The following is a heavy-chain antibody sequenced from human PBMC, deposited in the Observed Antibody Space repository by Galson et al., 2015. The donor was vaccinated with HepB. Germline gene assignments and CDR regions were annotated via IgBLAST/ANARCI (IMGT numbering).Heavy chain of an antibody. CDR1: GFTFSTYW. V-gene: IGHV3-74*01. D-gene: IGHD2-8*01. CDR2: MNSDGSRS. J-gene: IGHJ6*03. Sequence: SLRLSCAASGFTFSTYWMHWVRQAPGKGLMWVSRMNSDGSRSTYADSVKGRFTISRDNAKNTLYLQMNSLTAEDTAVYYCVRDPIMYLYNMDVWGKGTTVTVSS. CDR3: VRDPIMYLYNMDV.